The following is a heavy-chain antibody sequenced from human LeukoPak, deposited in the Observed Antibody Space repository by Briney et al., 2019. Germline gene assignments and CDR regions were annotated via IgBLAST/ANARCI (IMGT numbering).Heavy chain of an antibody. Sequence: GGSLRLSCAASGFTFSSYSMNWVRQAPGKGLEWVSSISSSSSYIYYADSVKGRFTISRDNAKNSLYLQMNSLRAEDTAVYYCARDRSGYSSSGDAFDIWGQGTMVTVSS. V-gene: IGHV3-21*01. D-gene: IGHD6-6*01. CDR1: GFTFSSYS. CDR2: ISSSSSYI. J-gene: IGHJ3*02. CDR3: ARDRSGYSSSGDAFDI.